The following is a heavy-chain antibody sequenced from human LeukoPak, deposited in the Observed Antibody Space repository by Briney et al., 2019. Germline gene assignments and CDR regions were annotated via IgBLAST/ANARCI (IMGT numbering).Heavy chain of an antibody. J-gene: IGHJ3*02. CDR3: ARVRYCTNGVCPPVAFDI. Sequence: GGSLRLSRAASGFTFSDYYMSWIRQAPGKGLEWVSYISSSGSTIYYADSVKGRFTISRDNAKNSLYLQMNSLRAEDTAVYYCARVRYCTNGVCPPVAFDIWGQGTMVTVSS. CDR2: ISSSGSTI. D-gene: IGHD2-8*01. CDR1: GFTFSDYY. V-gene: IGHV3-11*04.